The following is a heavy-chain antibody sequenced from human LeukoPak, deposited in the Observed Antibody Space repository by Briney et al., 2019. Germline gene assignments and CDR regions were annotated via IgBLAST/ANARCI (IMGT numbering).Heavy chain of an antibody. CDR1: GGTLSSYA. D-gene: IGHD3-22*01. J-gene: IGHJ4*02. V-gene: IGHV1-69*13. CDR3: ARGSYYDSSGTDDYFDY. CDR2: IIPIFGTA. Sequence: GASVKVSCKASGGTLSSYAISWVRQAPGQGLEWMGEIIPIFGTANYAQKFQGRVTITADESTSTAYMELSSLRSEDTAVYYCARGSYYDSSGTDDYFDYWGQGTLVTVSS.